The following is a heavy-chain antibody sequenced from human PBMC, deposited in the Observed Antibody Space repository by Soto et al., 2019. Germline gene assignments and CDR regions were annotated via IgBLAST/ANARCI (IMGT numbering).Heavy chain of an antibody. CDR1: GYTFTSYA. J-gene: IGHJ6*03. D-gene: IGHD3-3*01. CDR3: ASGRFLEWLLTPYYMDV. CDR2: INAGNGNT. V-gene: IGHV1-3*01. Sequence: VASVKVSCKASGYTFTSYAMHWVRQAPGQRLEWMGWINAGNGNTKYSQKFQGRVTITRDTSASTAYMELSSLRSEDTAVYYCASGRFLEWLLTPYYMDVWGKGTTVTVSS.